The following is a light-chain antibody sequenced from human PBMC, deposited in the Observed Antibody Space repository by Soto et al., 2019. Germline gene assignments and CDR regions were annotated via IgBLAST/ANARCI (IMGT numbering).Light chain of an antibody. CDR2: DAS. Sequence: EIVLTQSPATLSLSPGERATLSCRASHSVSSQLGWYQQKPGQAPRLLIYDASNTATGIPARFSGSGSGTDFTLTISCLEPEDFGVYYCHQRSNWPRTFGQGTKLEIK. CDR3: HQRSNWPRT. J-gene: IGKJ2*01. CDR1: HSVSSQ. V-gene: IGKV3-11*01.